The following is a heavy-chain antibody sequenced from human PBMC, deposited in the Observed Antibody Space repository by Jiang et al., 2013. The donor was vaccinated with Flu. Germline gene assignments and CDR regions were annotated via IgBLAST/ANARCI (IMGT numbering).Heavy chain of an antibody. CDR1: GXTFDDYA. Sequence: LESGGGVVQPGGSRETLLCSSGXTFDDYAMHWVRQXPGKGLEWVSLISGDGGSTYYADSVKGRFTISRDNSKDSLYLQMNSLRTEDTALYYCAKDMGGYYYRRQDYWGQGTLVTVSS. CDR3: AKDMGGYYYRRQDY. D-gene: IGHD3-22*01. V-gene: IGHV3-43*02. J-gene: IGHJ4*02. CDR2: ISGDGGST.